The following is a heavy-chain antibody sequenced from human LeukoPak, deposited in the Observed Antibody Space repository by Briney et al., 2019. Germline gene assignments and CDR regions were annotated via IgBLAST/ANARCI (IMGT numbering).Heavy chain of an antibody. CDR3: AHIVVVPAAKDAFDI. V-gene: IGHV1-69*13. CDR1: GGTFSSYA. D-gene: IGHD2-2*01. Sequence: ASVKVSCKASGGTFSSYAISWVRQAPGQGLEWMGGIIPIFGTANYAQKFQGRVTITADESTSTAYMELSSLRSEDTAVYYCAHIVVVPAAKDAFDIWGQGTMVTVPS. CDR2: IIPIFGTA. J-gene: IGHJ3*02.